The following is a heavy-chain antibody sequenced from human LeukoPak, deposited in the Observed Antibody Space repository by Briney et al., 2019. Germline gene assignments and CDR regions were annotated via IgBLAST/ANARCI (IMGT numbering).Heavy chain of an antibody. D-gene: IGHD2-2*01. J-gene: IGHJ6*02. Sequence: KPSATLSLTCAVYGGSFSGYYWSWIRQPPGKGLEWIGEINHSGSTNYNPSLKSRVTISVDTPKNQFSLKLSSVTAADTAVYYCASDCSSTSCQLSYGMDVWGQGTTVTVSS. V-gene: IGHV4-34*01. CDR2: INHSGST. CDR3: ASDCSSTSCQLSYGMDV. CDR1: GGSFSGYY.